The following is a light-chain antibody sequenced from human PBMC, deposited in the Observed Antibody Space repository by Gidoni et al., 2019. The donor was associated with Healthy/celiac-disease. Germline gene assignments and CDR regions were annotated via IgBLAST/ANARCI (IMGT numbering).Light chain of an antibody. J-gene: IGLJ3*02. V-gene: IGLV10-54*01. CDR3: SAWDRSLSAWV. CDR2: RNN. CDR1: SNNVGNQG. Sequence: QAGLTPPPSVSKDLRPTATLTCSGNSNNVGNQGAAWLQQHQGHPPKLLSYRNNNRPSGISERFSASRSGNTASLTITGLQPADEADYYCSAWDRSLSAWVFGGGTKLTVL.